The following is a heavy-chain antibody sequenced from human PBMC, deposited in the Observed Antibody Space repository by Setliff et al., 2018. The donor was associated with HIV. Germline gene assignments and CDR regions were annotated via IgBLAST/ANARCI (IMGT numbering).Heavy chain of an antibody. CDR3: ARVLWFGDDNWFDP. J-gene: IGHJ5*02. V-gene: IGHV4-61*02. Sequence: LSLTCTVSGGSISSGSYYWSWIRQPAGKGLEWIGRIYTTGSTNYNPSLKSRVTISVDTSKNQFSLKLSSVTAADTAVYYCARVLWFGDDNWFDPWGQGTLVTVSS. CDR1: GGSISSGSYY. CDR2: IYTTGST. D-gene: IGHD3-10*01.